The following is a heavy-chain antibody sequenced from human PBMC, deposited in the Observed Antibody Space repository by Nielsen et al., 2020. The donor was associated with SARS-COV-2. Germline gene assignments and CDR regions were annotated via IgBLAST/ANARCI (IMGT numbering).Heavy chain of an antibody. CDR2: IYPGDSDT. CDR1: GYSFTSYW. V-gene: IGHV5-51*01. CDR3: ARLYYGSGSYGLLAYYYGMDV. Sequence: GESLKISCKGSGYSFTSYWISWVRQMPGKGLEWMGIIYPGDSDTRYSPSFQGQVTISADKSISTAYLQWSSLKASDTAMYYCARLYYGSGSYGLLAYYYGMDVWGQGTTVTVSS. J-gene: IGHJ6*02. D-gene: IGHD3-10*01.